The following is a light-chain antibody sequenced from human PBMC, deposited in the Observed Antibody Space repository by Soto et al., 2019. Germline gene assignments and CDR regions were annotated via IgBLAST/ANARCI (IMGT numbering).Light chain of an antibody. V-gene: IGKV3-15*01. Sequence: EIVMTQCPATLSVSPGERATLSCRASQSVSSNLAWYQQKPGQAPRLLIYGASTRATGIPARFSGSGSGTEFNLTISSLQSEDFGVYYCQQYNNWPRATFGGGTKVDIK. J-gene: IGKJ4*01. CDR2: GAS. CDR3: QQYNNWPRAT. CDR1: QSVSSN.